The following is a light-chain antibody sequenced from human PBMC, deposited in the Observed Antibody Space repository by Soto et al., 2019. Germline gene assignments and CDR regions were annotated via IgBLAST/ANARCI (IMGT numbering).Light chain of an antibody. CDR3: YSYAGSSTAVV. J-gene: IGLJ2*01. CDR2: EGS. Sequence: QSALTQPASVSGSPGQSITISCTGTSSDVGSYNLVSWYQQHPGKAPKLMIYEGSKRPSGVSNRFSGSKSGNTASLTISGLHAYDEYDYYCYSYAGSSTAVVFGGGTKLTVL. V-gene: IGLV2-23*01. CDR1: SSDVGSYNL.